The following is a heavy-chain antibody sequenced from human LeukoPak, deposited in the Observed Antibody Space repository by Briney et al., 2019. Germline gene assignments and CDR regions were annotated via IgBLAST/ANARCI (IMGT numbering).Heavy chain of an antibody. CDR1: GAPISTYY. CDR2: SYTSGST. D-gene: IGHD4-11*01. Sequence: SETLSPTCTVSGAPISTYYWSWIRQPAGKGLEWIGRSYTSGSTNYNPSLKSRVTMSVDTSKNQFSLKLRSVTAADTAVYYCAGEYSNSEPYYFDYWGQGTLVTVSS. CDR3: AGEYSNSEPYYFDY. J-gene: IGHJ4*02. V-gene: IGHV4-4*07.